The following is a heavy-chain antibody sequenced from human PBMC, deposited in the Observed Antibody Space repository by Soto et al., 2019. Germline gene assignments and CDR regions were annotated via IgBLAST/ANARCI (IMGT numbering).Heavy chain of an antibody. V-gene: IGHV1-18*01. CDR1: GYTFTSYG. CDR2: ISAYNGNT. D-gene: IGHD2-15*01. Sequence: QVQLVQSGAEVKKPGASVKVSCKASGYTFTSYGISWVRQAPGQGLEWMGWISAYNGNTIYAQKLQGRVTMTTDTSTSTDYMELRSLRSDDTAVYYCARRGWGSGGSCYSALCGRWFDPWGQGTLVTVSS. CDR3: ARRGWGSGGSCYSALCGRWFDP. J-gene: IGHJ5*02.